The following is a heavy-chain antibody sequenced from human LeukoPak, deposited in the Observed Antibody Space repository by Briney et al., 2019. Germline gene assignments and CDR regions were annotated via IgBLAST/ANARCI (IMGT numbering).Heavy chain of an antibody. CDR3: AKEGYYGSGSFPDS. V-gene: IGHV3-30*18. CDR1: GFTFSSYG. Sequence: GRSLRLSCEASGFTFSSYGMHWVRRAPGKGLEWMTVISHDGSSEYYVDSVKGRFTISRDNSKSTLYLQMNSLRAEDTAVYYCAKEGYYGSGSFPDSWGQGTLVTVSS. CDR2: ISHDGSSE. D-gene: IGHD3-10*01. J-gene: IGHJ4*02.